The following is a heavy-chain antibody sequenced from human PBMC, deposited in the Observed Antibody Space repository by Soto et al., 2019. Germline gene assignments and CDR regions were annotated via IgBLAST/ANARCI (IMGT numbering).Heavy chain of an antibody. Sequence: VGSLRLSCTASGFMFSAYAMLWVRQAPGKGLEWVAATSYDGTNTYYADSLKGRFTISRDNSKNTLFLQMSSLTADDSAVYYCARDPSPYTSGWYGIDFWGLGTLVTVSS. CDR1: GFMFSAYA. V-gene: IGHV3-30-3*01. D-gene: IGHD6-19*01. CDR2: TSYDGTNT. CDR3: ARDPSPYTSGWYGIDF. J-gene: IGHJ4*01.